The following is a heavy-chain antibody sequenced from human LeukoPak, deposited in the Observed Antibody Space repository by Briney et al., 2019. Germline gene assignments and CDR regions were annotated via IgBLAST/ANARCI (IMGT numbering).Heavy chain of an antibody. Sequence: SETLSLTCTVSGGXFSPYYCSWIRQPPGKGLEWIGQIYYRGNTNYNPSLESRVTISVDTSNYQFSLKLISVTASDAAVYYCARHHTNYFDSWGQGSLVTVSS. J-gene: IGHJ4*02. CDR2: IYYRGNT. CDR3: ARHHTNYFDS. V-gene: IGHV4-59*08. CDR1: GGXFSPYY.